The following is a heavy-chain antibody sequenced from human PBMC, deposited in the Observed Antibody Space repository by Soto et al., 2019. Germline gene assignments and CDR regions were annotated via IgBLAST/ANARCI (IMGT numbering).Heavy chain of an antibody. CDR1: GFTFSSSW. CDR2: IEQDGTGK. V-gene: IGHV3-7*05. J-gene: IGHJ5*02. Sequence: EVQLVESGGGLVQPGGSLRLSCAASGFTFSSSWMAWVRQALGKGLEWVAVIEQDGTGKYYVDSVKGGFTVTRDKAKNPLAVQMTGRRVADTAGGDCAAGRGWAWGQGTLVTVSS. D-gene: IGHD1-26*01. CDR3: AAGRGWA.